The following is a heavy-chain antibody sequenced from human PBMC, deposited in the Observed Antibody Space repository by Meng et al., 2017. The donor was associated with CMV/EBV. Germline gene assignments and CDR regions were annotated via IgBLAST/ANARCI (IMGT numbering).Heavy chain of an antibody. D-gene: IGHD3-3*01. J-gene: IGHJ4*02. CDR2: IYSRGST. Sequence: QWQLQDARPGLCKPSQTRSLTCTVSGDSISRGDYYWSWIRQPPGKSLEWIGYIYSRGSTHYNPSLKSRVTISVDTSKNQFSLKLSSVTAADTAVYYCARDNRRGGVDYWGQGTLVTVSS. V-gene: IGHV4-30-4*08. CDR3: ARDNRRGGVDY. CDR1: GDSISRGDYY.